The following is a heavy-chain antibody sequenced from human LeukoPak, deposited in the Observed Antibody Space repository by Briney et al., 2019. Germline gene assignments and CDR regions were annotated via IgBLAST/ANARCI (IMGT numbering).Heavy chain of an antibody. CDR3: ARGPRFPLIAAAGNHFNY. CDR1: GGSISSYY. CDR2: IYYRGST. Sequence: SETLSLTCTVSGGSISSYYWSWIRQPPGKGLEWIAYIYYRGSTNYNPSLKSRVTISVDTSKNQFSLKLSSVTAADTAVYYCARGPRFPLIAAAGNHFNYWGQGTLVTVSS. D-gene: IGHD6-13*01. V-gene: IGHV4-59*12. J-gene: IGHJ4*02.